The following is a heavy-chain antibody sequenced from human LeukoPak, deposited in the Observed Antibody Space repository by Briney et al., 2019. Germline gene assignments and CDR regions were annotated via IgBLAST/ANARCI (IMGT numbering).Heavy chain of an antibody. Sequence: SQTLSLTCAVSGGSISSGGYSWSWIRQPPGKGLEWIGYIYHSGSTYYNPSLKSRVTISVDRSKNQFSLKLSSVTAADTAVYYCARDPRLRGFDYWGQGTLVTVSS. CDR2: IYHSGST. V-gene: IGHV4-30-2*01. CDR1: GGSISSGGYS. J-gene: IGHJ4*02. CDR3: ARDPRLRGFDY. D-gene: IGHD1-1*01.